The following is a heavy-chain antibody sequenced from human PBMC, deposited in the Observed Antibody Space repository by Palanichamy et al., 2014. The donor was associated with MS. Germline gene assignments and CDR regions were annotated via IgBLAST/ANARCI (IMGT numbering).Heavy chain of an antibody. CDR1: GFTFSSYE. CDR2: ISSSSGTI. J-gene: IGHJ3*02. V-gene: IGHV3-48*03. CDR3: ARQLATVPTRDAFHI. D-gene: IGHD4-23*01. Sequence: EVQLVESGGGLVQPGGSLRLSCAASGFTFSSYEMNWVRQAPGKGLEWVSYISSSSGTIYYADSVKGRFTISRDNVKNSLYLQMNSLRAEGTAVYYCARQLATVPTRDAFHIWGQGTMVTVSS.